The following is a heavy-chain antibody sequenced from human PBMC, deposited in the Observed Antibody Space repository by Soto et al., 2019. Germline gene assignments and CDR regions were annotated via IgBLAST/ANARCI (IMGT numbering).Heavy chain of an antibody. D-gene: IGHD3-9*01. CDR2: INPNSGGT. CDR1: VYTFTGYY. Sequence: ASVKVSCKASVYTFTGYYMHWVRQAPGQGLEWMGWINPNSGGTNYAQKFQGWVTMTRDTSISTAYMELSRLRSGDTAVYYCARNILPGNEYSYYGMDVWGQGPTVTVSS. V-gene: IGHV1-2*04. CDR3: ARNILPGNEYSYYGMDV. J-gene: IGHJ6*02.